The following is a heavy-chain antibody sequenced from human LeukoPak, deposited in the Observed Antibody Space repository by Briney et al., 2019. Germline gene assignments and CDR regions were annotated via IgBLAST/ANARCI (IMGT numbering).Heavy chain of an antibody. D-gene: IGHD3-10*01. CDR2: IIPILGIA. V-gene: IGHV1-69*04. Sequence: SVKVSCKASGGTFSSYAISWVRQAPGQGLEWVGRIIPILGIANYAQKFQGRVTITADKSTSTAYMELSSLRSEDTAVYYCARSQYDYGSGSSQIDYWGQGTLVTVSS. J-gene: IGHJ4*02. CDR3: ARSQYDYGSGSSQIDY. CDR1: GGTFSSYA.